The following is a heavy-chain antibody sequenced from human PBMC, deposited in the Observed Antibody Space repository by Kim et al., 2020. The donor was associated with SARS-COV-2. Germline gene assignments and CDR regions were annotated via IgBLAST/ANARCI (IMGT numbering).Heavy chain of an antibody. CDR1: GGSISSSSYY. J-gene: IGHJ5*02. D-gene: IGHD3-10*01. CDR3: ARGPAPRLLGQNWFEP. V-gene: IGHV4-39*07. CDR2: IYYSGST. Sequence: SETLSLTCTVSGGSISSSSYYWGWIRQPPGKGLEWIGSIYYSGSTYYNPSLKSRVTISVDTSKNQFSLKLSSVTAADTAVYYCARGPAPRLLGQNWFEP.